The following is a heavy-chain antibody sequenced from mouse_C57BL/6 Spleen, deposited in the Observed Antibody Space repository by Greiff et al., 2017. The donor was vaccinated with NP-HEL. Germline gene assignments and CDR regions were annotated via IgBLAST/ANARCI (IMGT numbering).Heavy chain of an antibody. CDR1: GYTFTSYW. CDR2: IDPSDSYT. CDR3: ARSRYYDYEDYAMDY. Sequence: QVQLQQPGAELVKPGASVKLSCKASGYTFTSYWMPWVKQRPGQGLEWIGEIDPSDSYTNYNQKFKGKATLTVDTSSSTAYMQLSSLTSEDSAVYYCARSRYYDYEDYAMDYWGQGTSVTVSS. V-gene: IGHV1-50*01. D-gene: IGHD2-4*01. J-gene: IGHJ4*01.